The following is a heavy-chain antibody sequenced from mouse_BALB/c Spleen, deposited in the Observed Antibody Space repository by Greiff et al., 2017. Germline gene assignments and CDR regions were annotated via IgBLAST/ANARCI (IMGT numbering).Heavy chain of an antibody. Sequence: EVKLMESGGGLVKPGGSLKLSCAASGFTFSDYYMYWVRQTPDKRLEWVATISDGGSYTYYPDSVKGRFTISRDNAKNNLYLQMSSLKSEDTAMYYCARDREGYYGSSRFAYWGQGTLVTVSA. CDR3: ARDREGYYGSSRFAY. J-gene: IGHJ3*01. V-gene: IGHV5-4*02. CDR1: GFTFSDYY. CDR2: ISDGGSYT. D-gene: IGHD1-1*01.